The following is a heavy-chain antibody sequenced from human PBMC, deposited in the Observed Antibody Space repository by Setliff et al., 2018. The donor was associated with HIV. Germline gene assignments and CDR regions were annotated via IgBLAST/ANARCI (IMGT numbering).Heavy chain of an antibody. D-gene: IGHD6-13*01. CDR3: ARLGAARPGDYYYYMDV. CDR2: ISWDGGST. CDR1: GFTFADYT. Sequence: AASGFTFADYTMHWVRQAPGKGLEWVSLISWDGGSTYYADSVKGRFTISRDNSKNSLYLQMNSLRTEDTALYYCARLGAARPGDYYYYMDVWGKGTTVTVSS. V-gene: IGHV3-43*01. J-gene: IGHJ6*03.